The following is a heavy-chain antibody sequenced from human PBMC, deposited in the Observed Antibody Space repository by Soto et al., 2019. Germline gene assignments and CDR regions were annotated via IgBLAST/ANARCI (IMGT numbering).Heavy chain of an antibody. Sequence: GGSLRLSCAASGFTFSSYAMSWVRQAPGKGLEWVSAISGSGGSTYYADSVKGRFTISRDNSKNTLYLQMNSLRAEDTAVYYCANPPVRTGRGTDAFDYWGQGTLVTVSS. CDR1: GFTFSSYA. J-gene: IGHJ4*02. CDR3: ANPPVRTGRGTDAFDY. V-gene: IGHV3-23*01. D-gene: IGHD1-1*01. CDR2: ISGSGGST.